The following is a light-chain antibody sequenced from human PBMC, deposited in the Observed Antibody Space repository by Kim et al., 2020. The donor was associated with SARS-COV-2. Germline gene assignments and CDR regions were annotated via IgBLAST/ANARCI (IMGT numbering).Light chain of an antibody. J-gene: IGKJ2*01. Sequence: DIQMTQSPSTLSASVGDRVAITCRASENIDIWLAWYQVKPGKAPKVLIYKASTLESGVPSRFSGSGSATEFTLTINSLQPDDFATYYCQQYKSLYAFGQGTKLEI. CDR3: QQYKSLYA. CDR2: KAS. V-gene: IGKV1-5*03. CDR1: ENIDIW.